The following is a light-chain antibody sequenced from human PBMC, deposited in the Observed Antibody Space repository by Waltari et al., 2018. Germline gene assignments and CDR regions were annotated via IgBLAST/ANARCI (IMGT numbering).Light chain of an antibody. CDR2: VYSDGSH. V-gene: IGLV4-69*01. J-gene: IGLJ3*02. CDR1: SGHTSNV. CDR3: QTGGHGTWV. Sequence: QLVLTQSPLASASLGASVKLTCTLSSGHTSNVIAWHQQQPEKGPRYLMKVYSDGSHSKGDVTPDRFSGSCSGAQRYLTISSVQSGDEAYYYCQTGGHGTWVFGGGTKLTVL.